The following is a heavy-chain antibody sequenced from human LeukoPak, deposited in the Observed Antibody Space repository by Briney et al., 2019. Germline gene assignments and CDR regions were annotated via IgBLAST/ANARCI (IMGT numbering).Heavy chain of an antibody. CDR1: GFTFSSYW. Sequence: GGSLRLSCAASGFTFSSYWMSWVRQAPGKGRGWVGNIKQDGSEKNYVDSVKGRFTISRDNVKNSLYLQMNSLRAEDTAVYYCARGGGKFDYWGQGTQVTVSS. V-gene: IGHV3-7*04. D-gene: IGHD3-16*01. J-gene: IGHJ4*02. CDR3: ARGGGKFDY. CDR2: IKQDGSEK.